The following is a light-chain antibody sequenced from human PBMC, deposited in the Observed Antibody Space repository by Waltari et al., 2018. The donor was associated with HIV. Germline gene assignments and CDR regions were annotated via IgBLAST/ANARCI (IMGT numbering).Light chain of an antibody. V-gene: IGLV2-23*02. J-gene: IGLJ1*01. CDR1: SSDVGSYNY. CDR2: DVS. CDR3: CSYAGSNTYL. Sequence: QSALTQPASVSGFPGQSITISCTGSSSDVGSYNYVFWYQQHTGKAPKLLIYDVSKRPSGVSNRFSGSKSGNTASLTISGLQAEDEADYYCCSYAGSNTYLFGTGTEVTVL.